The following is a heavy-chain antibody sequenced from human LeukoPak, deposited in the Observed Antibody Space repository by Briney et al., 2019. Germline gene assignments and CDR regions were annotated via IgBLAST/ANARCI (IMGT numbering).Heavy chain of an antibody. CDR2: ISGSGGST. J-gene: IGHJ4*02. D-gene: IGHD1-26*01. Sequence: GGSLRLSCAASGFTFSSYAMRWVRQAPGKGLEWVSAISGSGGSTYYADSVKGRFTIPRDNSKNTLYLQMNSLRAEDTAVYYCAKAEENSGSYLDHSDYWGQGTLVTVSS. CDR3: AKAEENSGSYLDHSDY. CDR1: GFTFSSYA. V-gene: IGHV3-23*01.